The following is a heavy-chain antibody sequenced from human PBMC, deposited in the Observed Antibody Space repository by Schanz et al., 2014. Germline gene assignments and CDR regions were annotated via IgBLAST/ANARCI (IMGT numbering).Heavy chain of an antibody. CDR2: ISPYTGNT. J-gene: IGHJ3*01. Sequence: QVQLVQSGAEVKKPGASVKVSCKASGYTFTSYGITWVRQAPGQGLEWVGWISPYTGNTHYFDKMEGRVTMTTDTSTSTAYMELRSLRSDDTAMYYCATMGGYCTATACQILEGLDVWGQGTMVTVSS. D-gene: IGHD2-8*02. V-gene: IGHV1-18*01. CDR1: GYTFTSYG. CDR3: ATMGGYCTATACQILEGLDV.